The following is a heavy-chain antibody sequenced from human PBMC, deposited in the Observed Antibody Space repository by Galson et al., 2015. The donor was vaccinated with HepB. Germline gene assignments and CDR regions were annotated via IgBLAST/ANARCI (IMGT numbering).Heavy chain of an antibody. CDR2: ISAYNGNT. CDR1: GYTFTSYG. CDR3: ARDNVLWFGELSFDY. J-gene: IGHJ4*02. D-gene: IGHD3-10*01. V-gene: IGHV1-18*01. Sequence: SVKVSCKASGYTFTSYGISWVRQAPGQGLEWMGWISAYNGNTNFAQKLQGRVTMTTDTSTSTAYMELRSLRSDDTAVYYCARDNVLWFGELSFDYWGQGTLVTVSS.